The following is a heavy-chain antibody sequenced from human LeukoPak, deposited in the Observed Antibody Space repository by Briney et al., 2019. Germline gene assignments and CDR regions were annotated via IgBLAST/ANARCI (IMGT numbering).Heavy chain of an antibody. V-gene: IGHV3-30*03. D-gene: IGHD4-17*01. CDR1: GFTFSSYG. CDR3: ARESGSVTSEVDFDY. Sequence: PGRSLRLSCVTSGFTFSSYGMHWVRQVPGKGLEWVAVISYDAESNYHVDSVKGRFTISRDNAKNSLFLQMNSLRAEDTAVYYCARESGSVTSEVDFDYWGQGTLVTVSS. J-gene: IGHJ4*02. CDR2: ISYDAESN.